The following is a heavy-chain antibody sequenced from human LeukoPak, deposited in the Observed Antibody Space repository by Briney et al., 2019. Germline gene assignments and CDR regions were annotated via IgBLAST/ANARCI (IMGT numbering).Heavy chain of an antibody. J-gene: IGHJ6*03. Sequence: SETLSLTCTVFGGSISSSSYYWGWIRQPPGKGLEWIGSIYHSGSTYYNPSLKSRVTISVDTSKNQFSLKLSSVTAADTAVYYCASTLYPTYCSSTSCYGRDKPGSRLYMDVWGKGTTVTVSS. V-gene: IGHV4-39*07. CDR2: IYHSGST. CDR1: GGSISSSSYY. CDR3: ASTLYPTYCSSTSCYGRDKPGSRLYMDV. D-gene: IGHD2-2*01.